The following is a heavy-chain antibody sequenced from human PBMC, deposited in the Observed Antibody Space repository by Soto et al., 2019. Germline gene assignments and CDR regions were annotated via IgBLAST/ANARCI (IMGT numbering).Heavy chain of an antibody. CDR3: ARAPTYYQDSIGYQPFHH. J-gene: IGHJ5*02. CDR2: IHYSGGATYSP. V-gene: IGHV4-31*03. CDR1: GASIITDGYY. Sequence: SETLSLTCTVSGASIITDGYYWTWIRQHPGKGLEWLGYIHYSGGATYSPSYNPSLQSRIAISVDISKSLFSLKLASVTAADTAVYYCARAPTYYQDSIGYQPFHHWGQGTLVTVS. D-gene: IGHD3-22*01.